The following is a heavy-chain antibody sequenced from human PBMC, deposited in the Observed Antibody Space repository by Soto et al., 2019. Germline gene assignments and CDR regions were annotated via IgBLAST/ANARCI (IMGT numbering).Heavy chain of an antibody. CDR3: ARDAAPGGYYYFDD. CDR2: IYYSGST. V-gene: IGHV4-30-4*01. Sequence: SETLSLTCTVSGGSISSGDYYWSWIRQPPGKGLEWIGYIYYSGSTYYNPSLKSRVTISVDTSKNQFSLKLSSVTAAVTAVYYCARDAAPGGYYYFDDWGQGTLVTVSS. D-gene: IGHD5-12*01. J-gene: IGHJ4*02. CDR1: GGSISSGDYY.